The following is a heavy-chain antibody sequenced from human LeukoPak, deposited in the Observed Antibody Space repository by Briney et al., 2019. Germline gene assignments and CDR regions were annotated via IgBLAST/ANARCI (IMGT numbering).Heavy chain of an antibody. CDR3: AKDSWWGSSSWYLDY. V-gene: IGHV3-23*01. J-gene: IGHJ4*02. D-gene: IGHD6-13*01. CDR1: GFTFSSYG. CDR2: ISGSGGST. Sequence: GGSLRLSCAASGFTFSSYGMSWVRQAPGKGLEWVSAISGSGGSTYYADSVKGRFTISRDNSKNTLHLQMNSLRAEDTAVYYCAKDSWWGSSSWYLDYWGQGTLVTVSS.